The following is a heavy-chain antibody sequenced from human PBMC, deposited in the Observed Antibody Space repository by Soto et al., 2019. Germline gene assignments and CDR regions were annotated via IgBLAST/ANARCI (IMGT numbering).Heavy chain of an antibody. CDR2: ISGSDGST. J-gene: IGHJ4*02. CDR3: ARRSSSWYFDY. CDR1: GFTFRSYA. D-gene: IGHD6-13*01. Sequence: EVQLLESGGGLVQPGGSLRLSCAASGFTFRSYAMNWVLQAQGQGLAWVSVISGSDGSTYYADSVKGRFTIARDDSKNTLNLQMNSLRAEDTAVEYCARRSSSWYFDYWGQGTLVTVSS. V-gene: IGHV3-23*01.